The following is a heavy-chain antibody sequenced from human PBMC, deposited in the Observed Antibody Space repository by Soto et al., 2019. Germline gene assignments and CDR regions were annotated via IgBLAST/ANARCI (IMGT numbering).Heavy chain of an antibody. V-gene: IGHV4-59*01. CDR3: ARGGGYNFGIDY. D-gene: IGHD5-12*01. CDR1: GDSISGYY. Sequence: SETLSLTCTVSGDSISGYYRSWIRQPPGKRLEWIGYIYPSGYTNYNPSLKNRGTISVDTPKKQFFLNLRSVTAADTAVYYCARGGGYNFGIDYWGRGILVTVSS. CDR2: IYPSGYT. J-gene: IGHJ4*02.